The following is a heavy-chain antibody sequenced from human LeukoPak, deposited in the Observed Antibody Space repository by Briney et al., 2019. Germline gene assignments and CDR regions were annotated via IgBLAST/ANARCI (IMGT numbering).Heavy chain of an antibody. D-gene: IGHD3-10*01. V-gene: IGHV4-59*01. J-gene: IGHJ6*03. CDR1: GGSISRYY. Sequence: KSSETLSLTCTVSGGSISRYYWSWIRQPPGKGLEWIGYIFYSGSTKYNTSLKSRVTISVDTSKNQFSLKLSSVTAADTAVYYCVRSEQTGNYMDVWGKGTTVTVPS. CDR2: IFYSGST. CDR3: VRSEQTGNYMDV.